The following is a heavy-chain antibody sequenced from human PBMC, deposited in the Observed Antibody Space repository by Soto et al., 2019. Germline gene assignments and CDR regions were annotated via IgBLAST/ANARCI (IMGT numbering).Heavy chain of an antibody. D-gene: IGHD2-8*01. CDR2: IKSDAYGGAI. Sequence: EVQLVESGGGLVKPGGSLRLSCAGSGFTFSNAWMSWVRRAPGKGLEWVGRIKSDAYGGAIDYAAPVKGRFTISRDDSKNTLFLQMNNLRAEDAAVYSCTTTKGRLDPPKDDLWGQETPVIVSS. CDR1: GFTFSNAW. V-gene: IGHV3-15*01. J-gene: IGHJ4*02. CDR3: TTTKGRLDPPKDDL.